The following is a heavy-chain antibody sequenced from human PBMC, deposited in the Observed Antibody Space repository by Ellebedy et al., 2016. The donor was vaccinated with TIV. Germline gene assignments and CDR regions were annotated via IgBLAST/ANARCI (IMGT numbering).Heavy chain of an antibody. D-gene: IGHD5-12*01. J-gene: IGHJ4*02. CDR2: ISWHSGSV. CDR1: GFSFSWHW. V-gene: IGHV3-9*01. Sequence: SLKISXAASGFSFSWHWMHWVRQTPGKGLEWVAGISWHSGSVDYADSVKGRFTISRDNANNSLILQMNSLRVEDTALYYCSKDLTGYSLYYFESWGQGTLVTVSS. CDR3: SKDLTGYSLYYFES.